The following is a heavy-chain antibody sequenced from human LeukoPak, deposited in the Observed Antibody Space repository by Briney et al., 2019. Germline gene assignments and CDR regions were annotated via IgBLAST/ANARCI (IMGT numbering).Heavy chain of an antibody. Sequence: GGSLRLSCAASGFTVSNAWMSWVRQAPGKGLEWVGRIKSKADGDTTDFPAPVKGRFTLSRDDSKNTLYMQMNSLKIEDTAVYYCSTSGSVGATRANYWGQGTLVTVSS. D-gene: IGHD1-26*01. J-gene: IGHJ4*02. V-gene: IGHV3-15*01. CDR2: IKSKADGDTT. CDR1: GFTVSNAW. CDR3: STSGSVGATRANY.